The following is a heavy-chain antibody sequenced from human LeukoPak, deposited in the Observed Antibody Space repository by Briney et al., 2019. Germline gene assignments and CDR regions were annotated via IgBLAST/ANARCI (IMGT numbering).Heavy chain of an antibody. CDR3: ATGQQPDY. V-gene: IGHV3-20*01. D-gene: IGHD6-13*01. Sequence: GGSLRLSCAASGFIFDNYGMSWVRQAPGKGLEWVSGINWNGDSAGYADSVKGRFTISRDNAKNSLYLQMNSLRAEDTALYHCATGQQPDYWGQGTLVTVSS. CDR2: INWNGDSA. J-gene: IGHJ4*02. CDR1: GFIFDNYG.